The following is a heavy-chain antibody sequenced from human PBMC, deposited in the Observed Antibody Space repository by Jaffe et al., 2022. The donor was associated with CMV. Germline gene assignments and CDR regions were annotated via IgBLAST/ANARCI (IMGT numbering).Heavy chain of an antibody. Sequence: EVQLVQSGAEVKKPGESLKISCKGSGYSFTSYWIGWVRQMPGKGLEWMGIIYPGDSDTRYSPSFQGQVTISADKSISTAYLQWSSLKASDTAMYYCARHQGYYDSSGPKGWFDPWGQGTLVTVSS. V-gene: IGHV5-51*01. D-gene: IGHD3-22*01. J-gene: IGHJ5*02. CDR2: IYPGDSDT. CDR1: GYSFTSYW. CDR3: ARHQGYYDSSGPKGWFDP.